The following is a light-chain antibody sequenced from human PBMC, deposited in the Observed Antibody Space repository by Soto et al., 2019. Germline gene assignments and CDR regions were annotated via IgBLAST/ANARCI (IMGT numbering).Light chain of an antibody. J-gene: IGKJ4*01. CDR1: QSVTSS. CDR3: QQRSTWPRT. CDR2: DAS. V-gene: IGKV3-11*01. Sequence: EIVLTQSPATLSLSPGERATLSCRASQSVTSSLVWYQQKPGQAPRLLMYDASNRATGIPARFSGSGSGTDFTLTISSLETEDSAVYYCQQRSTWPRTFGGGTKVDIK.